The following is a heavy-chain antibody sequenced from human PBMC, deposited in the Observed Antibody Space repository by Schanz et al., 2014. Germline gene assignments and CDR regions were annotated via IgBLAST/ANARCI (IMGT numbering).Heavy chain of an antibody. CDR1: GYTFTSYG. CDR2: ISPYNGNT. V-gene: IGHV1-18*01. CDR3: ARDRRRYCSTASCLHDNWFDP. J-gene: IGHJ5*02. Sequence: QVQVVQSGAEVKKPGASVKVSCKASGYTFTSYGISWVRQAPGQGLEWMGWISPYNGNTNYAQKLQGRVTMTADTSTSTAYMDLRSLRSDDTAVYYCARDRRRYCSTASCLHDNWFDPWGQGTLVIVSS. D-gene: IGHD2-2*01.